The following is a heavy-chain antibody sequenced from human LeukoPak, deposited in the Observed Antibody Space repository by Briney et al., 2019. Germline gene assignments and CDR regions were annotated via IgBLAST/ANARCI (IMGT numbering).Heavy chain of an antibody. Sequence: PSETLSLTCTVSGGSISSYYWSWIRQPAGKGLEWIGRIYTSGSTNYNPSLKSRVTMSVDTSKNQFSLKLSYVTAADTAVYYCAREPGEYDFWSGDLGNWFDPWGQGTLVTVSS. J-gene: IGHJ5*02. CDR3: AREPGEYDFWSGDLGNWFDP. D-gene: IGHD3-3*01. CDR2: IYTSGST. CDR1: GGSISSYY. V-gene: IGHV4-4*07.